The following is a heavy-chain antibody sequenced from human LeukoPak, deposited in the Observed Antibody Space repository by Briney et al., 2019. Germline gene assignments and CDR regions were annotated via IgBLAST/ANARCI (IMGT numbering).Heavy chain of an antibody. CDR3: ARLFPYYYHYMDV. CDR2: MYYSGST. J-gene: IGHJ6*03. Sequence: PLETLSLTCTVSGGSITSRTYYWGWIRQAPGKGLEWVGSMYYSGSTYYDTSLKSRVTISVDTSKNQFSLKLSSVTASDTAVYYCARLFPYYYHYMDVWGKGTTVTVSS. V-gene: IGHV4-39*07. D-gene: IGHD2-21*01. CDR1: GGSITSRTYY.